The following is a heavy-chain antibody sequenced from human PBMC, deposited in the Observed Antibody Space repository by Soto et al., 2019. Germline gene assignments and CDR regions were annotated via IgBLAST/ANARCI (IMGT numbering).Heavy chain of an antibody. D-gene: IGHD6-13*01. CDR2: ISKSGGGT. V-gene: IGHV3-23*01. Sequence: EVQLLESGGGLVQPGGSLRLSCAASGFTFSNYAMSWVRQAPGKGLEWVSSISKSGGGTYYADSVKGRFTISRDNSKNTLYLQMNSMKAEDTAVYSCAKTSSLFDYWGQGTRVIVSS. CDR3: AKTSSLFDY. J-gene: IGHJ4*02. CDR1: GFTFSNYA.